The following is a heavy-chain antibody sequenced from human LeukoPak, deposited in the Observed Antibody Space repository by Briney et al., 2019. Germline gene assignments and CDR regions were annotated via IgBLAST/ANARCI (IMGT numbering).Heavy chain of an antibody. J-gene: IGHJ6*04. V-gene: IGHV3-48*03. CDR1: GFTFSSYE. D-gene: IGHD2-15*01. CDR3: ARERSDGSYPYYYYGMDV. CDR2: ISSSGSII. Sequence: PGGSLRLSCVASGFTFSSYEMNWVRQAPGKGLEWVSYISSSGSIIYYADSVKGRFTISRDNAKNSLYLQMSSLRAEDTAVYYCARERSDGSYPYYYYGMDVWGKGTTVTVSS.